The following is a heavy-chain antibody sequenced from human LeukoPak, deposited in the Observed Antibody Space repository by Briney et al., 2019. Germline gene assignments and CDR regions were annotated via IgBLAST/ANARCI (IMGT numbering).Heavy chain of an antibody. D-gene: IGHD6-6*01. CDR3: ARLGSTSFKD. J-gene: IGHJ4*02. V-gene: IGHV4-4*09. Sequence: SETLSLTCTVSGASISTYYWSWIRQPPGKGLEWIGYIYTSGSTNYNPSLKSRVTISADTSKNQFSLKVSSVTAADTAVYYCARLGSTSFKDWGQGTLATVSS. CDR1: GASISTYY. CDR2: IYTSGST.